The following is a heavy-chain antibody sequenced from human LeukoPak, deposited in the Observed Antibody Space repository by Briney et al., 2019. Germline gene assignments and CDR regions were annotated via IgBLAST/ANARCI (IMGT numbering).Heavy chain of an antibody. CDR2: IQYDGNNK. D-gene: IGHD4-17*01. Sequence: PGGSLRLPCAASGFTFSSYDMHWVRQAPGKGLEWVAFIQYDGNNKYYTDSVKGRFTISRDNSKNTLHLQMNSLRVEDTAVFYCAKRAAYYGDYDYWGQGTLVTVSS. V-gene: IGHV3-30*02. J-gene: IGHJ4*02. CDR1: GFTFSSYD. CDR3: AKRAAYYGDYDY.